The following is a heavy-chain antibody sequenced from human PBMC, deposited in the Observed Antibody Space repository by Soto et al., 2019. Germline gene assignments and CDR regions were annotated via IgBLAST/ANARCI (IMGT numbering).Heavy chain of an antibody. CDR2: IYYSGNT. D-gene: IGHD2-15*01. CDR1: GGSISSSNFY. J-gene: IGHJ2*01. V-gene: IGHV4-39*01. Sequence: QMQLQESGPGLVKPSETLSLTCTVSGGSISSSNFYWGWIRQPPGKGLEWIGNIYYSGNTYYNPSLKSRVTMSVDTSTNQSSLKLSSVTAADTAVYSCARRSAWSYWYFDLWGRGTLVTVSS. CDR3: ARRSAWSYWYFDL.